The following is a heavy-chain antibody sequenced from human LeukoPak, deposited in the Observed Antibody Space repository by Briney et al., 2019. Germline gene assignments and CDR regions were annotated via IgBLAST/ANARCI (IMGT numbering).Heavy chain of an antibody. Sequence: GGSLRLSCAASGFTFSSYWMNWARQAPGKGLEWVAIINHNGNVNYYVDSVKGRFTISRDNAKNSLYLQMSKLRAEDTAVYFCARGGGLDVWGQGATVTVSS. CDR2: INHNGNVN. D-gene: IGHD3-16*01. J-gene: IGHJ6*02. CDR1: GFTFSSYW. CDR3: ARGGGLDV. V-gene: IGHV3-7*03.